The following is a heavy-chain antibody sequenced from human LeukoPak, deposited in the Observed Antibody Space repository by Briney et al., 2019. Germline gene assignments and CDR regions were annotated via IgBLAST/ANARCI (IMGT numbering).Heavy chain of an antibody. D-gene: IGHD3-16*02. CDR1: GYGFTGCY. Sequence: SVKLSFKASGYGFTGCYIHWLRQGPGPGLGRMGVINRNIDGTNYAQKFQGRVTMTRETSISTAYMELSRLTSDDTAVYYCARGTGNLMITLGGVIVLRFDPWGQGTLVTVSS. J-gene: IGHJ5*02. CDR3: ARGTGNLMITLGGVIVLRFDP. CDR2: INRNIDGT. V-gene: IGHV1-2*02.